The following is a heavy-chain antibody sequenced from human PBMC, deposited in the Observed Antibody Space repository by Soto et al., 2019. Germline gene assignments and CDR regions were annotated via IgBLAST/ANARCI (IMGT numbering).Heavy chain of an antibody. V-gene: IGHV4-34*01. Sequence: SETLSLTCAVYGGSFSGYYWSWIRQPPGKGLEWIGEINHSGSTNYNPSLKSRVTISVDTSKNQFSLKLSSVTAADTAVYYCARMYYYFWSGYYMGAFDIWGQGTMVTVSS. CDR2: INHSGST. CDR3: ARMYYYFWSGYYMGAFDI. CDR1: GGSFSGYY. J-gene: IGHJ3*02. D-gene: IGHD3-3*01.